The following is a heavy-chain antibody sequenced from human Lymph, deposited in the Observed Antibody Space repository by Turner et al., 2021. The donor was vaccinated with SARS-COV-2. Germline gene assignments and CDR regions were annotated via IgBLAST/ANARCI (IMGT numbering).Heavy chain of an antibody. D-gene: IGHD1-1*01. J-gene: IGHJ4*02. V-gene: IGHV1-69*10. CDR1: GGTFSTYA. Sequence: QVQLVPSGAGVKKPVSSVQVSCKASGGTFSTYAISWVRQAPGQGLEWLGGTIPSFGIANYAQKFQGRVTITADKFTSTAYMELSSLRSEETAVYYCARDATGPLGYWGRGTLVTVSS. CDR3: ARDATGPLGY. CDR2: TIPSFGIA.